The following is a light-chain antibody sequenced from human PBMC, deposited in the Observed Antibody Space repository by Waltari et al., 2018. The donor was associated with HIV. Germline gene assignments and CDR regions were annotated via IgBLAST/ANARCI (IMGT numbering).Light chain of an antibody. CDR1: QSISRY. Sequence: DIQMTQSPSSLSASEGHRVAVTCRASQSISRYLNWYQQKPGKDPNLLIYGASSLQSGVPSRFSGSGSGTDFTLTISSLQPEDFATYYCQQSYSSPRTFGQGTKVEIK. CDR2: GAS. CDR3: QQSYSSPRT. V-gene: IGKV1-39*01. J-gene: IGKJ1*01.